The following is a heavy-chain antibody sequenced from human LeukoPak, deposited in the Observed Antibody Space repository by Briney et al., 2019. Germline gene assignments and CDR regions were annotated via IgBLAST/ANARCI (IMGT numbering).Heavy chain of an antibody. CDR2: ISSSSSTI. V-gene: IGHV3-48*01. J-gene: IGHJ4*02. Sequence: GGSLRLSCAASGFTFSSYSMNWVRQAPGKGLEWVSYISSSSSTIYYADSVKGRFTISRDNAKNSLYLQMNSLRAEDTAVYYCARLETTHYDFWSGYCPFWGQGTLVTVSS. D-gene: IGHD3-3*01. CDR3: ARLETTHYDFWSGYCPF. CDR1: GFTFSSYS.